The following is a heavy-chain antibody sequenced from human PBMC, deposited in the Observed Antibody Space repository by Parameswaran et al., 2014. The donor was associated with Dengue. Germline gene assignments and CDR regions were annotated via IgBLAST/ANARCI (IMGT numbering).Heavy chain of an antibody. V-gene: IGHV3-21*01. D-gene: IGHD5-18*01. CDR2: ISSSSSYI. CDR3: ARGEGYSYVIIDY. Sequence: VRQAPGKGLEWVSSISSSSSYIYYADSVKGRFTISRDNAKNSLYLQMNSLRAEDTAVYYCARGEGYSYVIIDYWGQGTLVTVSS. J-gene: IGHJ4*02.